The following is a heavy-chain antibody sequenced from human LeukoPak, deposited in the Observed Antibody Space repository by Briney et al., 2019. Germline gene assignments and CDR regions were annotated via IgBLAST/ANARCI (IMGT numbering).Heavy chain of an antibody. Sequence: ASETLPLTCAVYGGSFSGYYWSWIRQPPGKGLEWIGEINHSGSTNYNPSLKSRVTISVDTSKNQFSLKLSSVTAADTAVHYCARSMYYYDSSGYSKTPFFGYWGQGTLVTVSS. CDR2: INHSGST. D-gene: IGHD3-22*01. CDR1: GGSFSGYY. CDR3: ARSMYYYDSSGYSKTPFFGY. V-gene: IGHV4-34*01. J-gene: IGHJ4*02.